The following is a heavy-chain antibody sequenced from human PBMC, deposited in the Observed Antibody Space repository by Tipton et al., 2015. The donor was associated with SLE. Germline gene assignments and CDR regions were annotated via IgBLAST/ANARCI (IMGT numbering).Heavy chain of an antibody. CDR1: GYTFNNNG. D-gene: IGHD5-18*01. V-gene: IGHV1-18*01. CDR2: ISGYNGDT. Sequence: QLVQSGVEVKKPGASVKVSCKASGYTFNNNGISWVRQAPGQGLEWMGWISGYNGDTNYAQKLQGRVTMTTDTSTSTAYMELRSLRSDDTAIYYCARVRVDTAMGVFDFWGQGTLVTVSS. J-gene: IGHJ4*02. CDR3: ARVRVDTAMGVFDF.